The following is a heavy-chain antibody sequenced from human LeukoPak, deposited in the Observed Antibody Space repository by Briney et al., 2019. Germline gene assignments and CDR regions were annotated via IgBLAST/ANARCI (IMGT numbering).Heavy chain of an antibody. J-gene: IGHJ1*01. Sequence: PGGSLRLSCAASGFTVSSNYMSWVRQAPGKGLEWVSVIYSGGSTYYADSVKGRFTISRDNSKNTLYLQMNSLRAEDTAVYYCAKDFVKFRAGLEYFQHWGQGTLVTVSS. D-gene: IGHD3-16*02. CDR2: IYSGGST. V-gene: IGHV3-53*01. CDR3: AKDFVKFRAGLEYFQH. CDR1: GFTVSSNY.